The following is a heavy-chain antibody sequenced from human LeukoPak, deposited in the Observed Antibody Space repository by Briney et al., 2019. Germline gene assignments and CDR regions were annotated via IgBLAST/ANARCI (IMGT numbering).Heavy chain of an antibody. J-gene: IGHJ4*02. CDR3: AKWSGGWELPRFDY. CDR1: GFTFSSHA. D-gene: IGHD1-26*01. CDR2: ISGSDGNS. V-gene: IGHV3-23*01. Sequence: PGGSLRLSCAGSGFTFSSHAMSWVRQAPGKGLEWVSAISGSDGNSFYADSVKGRFTISRDNSKNTLPLQVNSLRAEDTAVYYCAKWSGGWELPRFDYWGQGTLVTVSS.